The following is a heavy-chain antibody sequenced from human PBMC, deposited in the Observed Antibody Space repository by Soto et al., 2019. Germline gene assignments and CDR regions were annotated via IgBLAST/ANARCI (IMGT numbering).Heavy chain of an antibody. CDR3: ARDPLWFGELSSFDY. CDR1: GYTFPNHG. J-gene: IGHJ4*02. CDR2: INVGNGVT. Sequence: ASVKVSCKASGYTFPNHGLHWVRQAPGHRLEWMGWINVGNGVTKYSQKFQGRVSISRDTSAGTGYMELSSLTYEDTAVYYCARDPLWFGELSSFDYWGQGTLVTVSS. D-gene: IGHD3-10*01. V-gene: IGHV1-3*01.